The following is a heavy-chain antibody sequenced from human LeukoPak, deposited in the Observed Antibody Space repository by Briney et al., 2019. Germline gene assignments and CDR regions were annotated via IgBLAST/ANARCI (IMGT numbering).Heavy chain of an antibody. CDR2: IYYSGST. Sequence: PSETLSLTCTVSGGSISSYYWSWIRQPPGKGLEWIGYIYYSGSTNYNPSLKSRVTISVDTSKNQFSLKLSSVTAADTAVYYCARDHQGYCSSTSGPDSDYYYYYMDVWGKGTSVTVSS. D-gene: IGHD2-2*01. V-gene: IGHV4-59*01. CDR1: GGSISSYY. J-gene: IGHJ6*03. CDR3: ARDHQGYCSSTSGPDSDYYYYYMDV.